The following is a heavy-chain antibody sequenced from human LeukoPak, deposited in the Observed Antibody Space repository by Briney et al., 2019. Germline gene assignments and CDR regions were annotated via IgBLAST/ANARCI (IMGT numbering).Heavy chain of an antibody. J-gene: IGHJ4*02. CDR3: ASGGGGGPFPCDY. CDR1: GYTFTSYY. V-gene: IGHV1-46*01. D-gene: IGHD3-16*01. Sequence: ASVNVSCKASGYTFTSYYIHWVRQAPGQGLEWMGIINPNGGSTNSAQKFQGRLTMTRDTSTSTVYMELSSLRSEDTAIYYYASGGGGGPFPCDYWGQGTLVTVSS. CDR2: INPNGGST.